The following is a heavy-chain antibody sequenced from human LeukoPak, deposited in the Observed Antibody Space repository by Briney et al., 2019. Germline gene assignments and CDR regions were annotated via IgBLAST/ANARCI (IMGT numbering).Heavy chain of an antibody. Sequence: PGGSLRLSCAASGFTFSSYWMHWVRQVPGKGLVWVSRINSDGSSTSYADSVKGRFTISRDNSKNTLYLQMNSLRAEDTAVYYCAKGAVAGYQKPGVYWGQGTQVTVSS. V-gene: IGHV3-74*01. CDR3: AKGAVAGYQKPGVY. CDR1: GFTFSSYW. D-gene: IGHD6-19*01. J-gene: IGHJ4*02. CDR2: INSDGSST.